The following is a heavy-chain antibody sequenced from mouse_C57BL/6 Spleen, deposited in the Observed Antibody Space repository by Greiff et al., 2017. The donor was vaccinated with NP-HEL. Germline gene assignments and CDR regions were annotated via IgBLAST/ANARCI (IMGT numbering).Heavy chain of an antibody. CDR3: ARSTAQATFDY. Sequence: VQLQQPGAELVMPGASLKLSCKASGYTFTSYWMPWVQQSPGQGLEWIGNINPSNGGTNYNEKFKSKATLTVDKSASTAYMQLSSLTSEDYAVYYCARSTAQATFDYWGQGTTLTVSS. CDR2: INPSNGGT. J-gene: IGHJ2*01. CDR1: GYTFTSYW. V-gene: IGHV1-53*01. D-gene: IGHD3-2*02.